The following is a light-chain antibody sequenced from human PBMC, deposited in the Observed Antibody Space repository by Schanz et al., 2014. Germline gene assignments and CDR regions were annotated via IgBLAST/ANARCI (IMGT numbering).Light chain of an antibody. CDR2: AAS. J-gene: IGKJ1*01. Sequence: DIQMTQSPTSLSASVGDRVTITCRASQSVIRHLNWYQQKPGKAPTLLIYAASSLQSGVPSRFSGSGSGTDFTLTISSLQAEDVAVYYCQQYYTTPPTFGQGTKVEVK. CDR1: QSVIRH. CDR3: QQYYTTPPT. V-gene: IGKV1-39*01.